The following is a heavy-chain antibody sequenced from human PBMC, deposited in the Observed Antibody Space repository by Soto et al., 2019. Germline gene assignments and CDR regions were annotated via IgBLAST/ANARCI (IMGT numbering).Heavy chain of an antibody. V-gene: IGHV4-59*01. J-gene: IGHJ4*02. Sequence: SETLSLTCTVSGGSISSYYWSWIRQPPGKGLEWIGYIYYSGSTNYNPSLKSRVTISVDTSKNQFSLKLSSVTAADTAVYYCARVYCRGGSCYFAYWSQGTLVTVSS. CDR3: ARVYCRGGSCYFAY. D-gene: IGHD2-15*01. CDR2: IYYSGST. CDR1: GGSISSYY.